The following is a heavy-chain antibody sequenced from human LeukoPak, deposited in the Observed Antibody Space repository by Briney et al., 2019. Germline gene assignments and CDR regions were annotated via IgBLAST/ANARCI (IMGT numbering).Heavy chain of an antibody. CDR3: ARVHYITIFGVVINYDAFDI. CDR2: INPNSGGT. Sequence: GASVTVSCTASGYTFTGYYMHWVRQAPGQGLEWMGRINPNSGGTNYAQKFQGRVTMTRDTSISTAYMELSRLRSDDTAVYYCARVHYITIFGVVINYDAFDIWGQGTMVTVSS. V-gene: IGHV1-2*06. J-gene: IGHJ3*02. D-gene: IGHD3-3*01. CDR1: GYTFTGYY.